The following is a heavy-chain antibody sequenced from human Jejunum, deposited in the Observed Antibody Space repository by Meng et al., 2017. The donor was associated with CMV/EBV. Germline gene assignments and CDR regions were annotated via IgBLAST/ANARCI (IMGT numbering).Heavy chain of an antibody. J-gene: IGHJ4*02. CDR1: GYTFASYG. CDR2: FVNNVDT. V-gene: IGHV1-18*01. D-gene: IGHD3-10*01. Sequence: QLLRSGPRLKTPWSSVKVSCKASGYTFASYGISWLQQAPGQGLEWMGWFVNNVDTYSAQKFQGRVTMTTDTHTSTAFMELRSLRSDDTAVYYCARGTPGRSYSDYWGQGTLVTVSS. CDR3: ARGTPGRSYSDY.